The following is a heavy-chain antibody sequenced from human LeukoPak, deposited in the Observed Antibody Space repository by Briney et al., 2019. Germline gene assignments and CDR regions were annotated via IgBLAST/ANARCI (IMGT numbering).Heavy chain of an antibody. CDR3: ATGSRGYCSSTSCSIFDY. V-gene: IGHV1-18*01. D-gene: IGHD2-2*01. CDR2: ISAYNGNT. Sequence: ASVKVSCKASGYTFTSYGISWVRQAPGQGLEWMGWISAYNGNTNYAQKLQGRVNMTTDTSTSTAYMELRSLRSDDTAVYYCATGSRGYCSSTSCSIFDYWGQGTLVTVSS. CDR1: GYTFTSYG. J-gene: IGHJ4*02.